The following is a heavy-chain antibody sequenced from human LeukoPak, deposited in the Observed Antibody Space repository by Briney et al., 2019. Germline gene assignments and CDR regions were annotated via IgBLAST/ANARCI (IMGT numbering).Heavy chain of an antibody. CDR3: ARGGPFGAY. Sequence: GGSLRLSCAASGFTFSNYWMIWVRQAPGKGREWLANIKEDGSEKYYVDSVKGRFTIARDNGKNSLYLQMNSLRAEDTAVYYCARGGPFGAYWGQGTLVTVSS. J-gene: IGHJ4*02. V-gene: IGHV3-7*03. D-gene: IGHD2-21*01. CDR2: IKEDGSEK. CDR1: GFTFSNYW.